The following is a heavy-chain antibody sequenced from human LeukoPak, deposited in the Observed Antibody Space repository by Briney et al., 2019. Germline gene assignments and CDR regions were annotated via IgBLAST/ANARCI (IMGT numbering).Heavy chain of an antibody. CDR3: ARLALWFGEYKGTFDY. D-gene: IGHD3-10*01. Sequence: GESLKISCKGSGYSFTSYWIGWVRQMPGKGLEWMGIIYPGDSDTRYSPSFQGQVTISADKSISTAYLQWSSLKASDTAMYYCARLALWFGEYKGTFDYWGQGTLVTDSS. J-gene: IGHJ4*02. V-gene: IGHV5-51*01. CDR1: GYSFTSYW. CDR2: IYPGDSDT.